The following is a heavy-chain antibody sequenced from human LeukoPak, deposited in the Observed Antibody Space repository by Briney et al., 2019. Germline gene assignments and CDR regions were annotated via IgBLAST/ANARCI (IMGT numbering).Heavy chain of an antibody. V-gene: IGHV4-34*01. J-gene: IGHJ5*02. CDR1: GGSFSGYY. CDR3: ARSWPNVVVPAATLNWFDP. Sequence: SETLCLTCAVYGGSFSGYYWSWIRQPPGKGLEWIGEINHSGSTNYNPSLKSRVTISVDTSKNQFSLKLSSVTAADTAVYYCARSWPNVVVPAATLNWFDPWGQGTLVTVSS. D-gene: IGHD2-2*01. CDR2: INHSGST.